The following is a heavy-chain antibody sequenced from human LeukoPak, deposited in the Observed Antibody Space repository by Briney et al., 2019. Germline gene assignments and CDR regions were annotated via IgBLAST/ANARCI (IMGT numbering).Heavy chain of an antibody. V-gene: IGHV3-23*01. CDR3: ARWGGSRWHDFDY. J-gene: IGHJ4*02. CDR1: GFTFSSYA. Sequence: GGSLRLSCAVSGFTFSSYAISWVRQAPGKGLEWVSGISGSGGTTYYADSVKGRFTISREESKKRVYLQMISLRGEDTAVYFCARWGGSRWHDFDYWGQGTLVTVSS. CDR2: ISGSGGTT. D-gene: IGHD6-13*01.